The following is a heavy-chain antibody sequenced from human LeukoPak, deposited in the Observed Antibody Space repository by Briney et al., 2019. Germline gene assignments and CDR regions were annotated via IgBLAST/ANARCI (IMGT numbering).Heavy chain of an antibody. V-gene: IGHV4-39*01. CDR1: GGSISSSSYY. CDR2: IYYSGST. Sequence: SETLSLTCTVSGGSISSSSYYWGWLRQPPGKGLEWIGSIYYSGSTYYNPSLKSRVTISVDTSKNQFSLKLSSVTAADTAVYYCARHDGYYYDSSGYYNYWGQGTLVTVSS. CDR3: ARHDGYYYDSSGYYNY. D-gene: IGHD3-22*01. J-gene: IGHJ4*02.